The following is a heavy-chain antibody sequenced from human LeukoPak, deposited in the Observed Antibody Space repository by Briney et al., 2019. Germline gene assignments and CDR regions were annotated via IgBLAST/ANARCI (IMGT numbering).Heavy chain of an antibody. CDR3: ARSSSWNTEDY. Sequence: ASVKVSCKASGGTFSSYAISWVRQAPGQGLEWMGWISAYNGNTNYAQKLQGRVTMTTDTSTSTAYMELRSLRSDDTAVYYCARSSSWNTEDYWGQGTLVTVSS. J-gene: IGHJ4*02. CDR2: ISAYNGNT. V-gene: IGHV1-18*01. D-gene: IGHD6-13*01. CDR1: GGTFSSYA.